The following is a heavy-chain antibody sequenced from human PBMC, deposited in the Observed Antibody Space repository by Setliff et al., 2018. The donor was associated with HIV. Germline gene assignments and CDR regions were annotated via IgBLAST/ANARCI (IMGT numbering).Heavy chain of an antibody. J-gene: IGHJ6*02. Sequence: PSETLSLTCAVSGGSISSSNWWSWVRQPPGKGLEWIGEIYHSGSTNYNPSLKSRVTISVDTSKNQFSLKLSSVTAADTAVYYCARDGVVPAAMDYYGLDVWGQGTTVTVSS. CDR1: GGSISSSNW. D-gene: IGHD2-2*01. CDR2: IYHSGST. CDR3: ARDGVVPAAMDYYGLDV. V-gene: IGHV4-4*02.